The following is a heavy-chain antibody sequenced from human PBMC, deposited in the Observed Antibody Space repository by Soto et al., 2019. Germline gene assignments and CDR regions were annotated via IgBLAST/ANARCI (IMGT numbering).Heavy chain of an antibody. J-gene: IGHJ4*02. CDR2: ISSSSSYI. CDR1: GFTFSSYS. Sequence: EVQLVESGGGLVKPGGSLRLSCAASGFTFSSYSMNWVRQAPGKGLEWVSSISSSSSYIYYAGSVKGRFTISRDNAKNSLYLQMNSLRAEDTAVYYCAREGGFQQLWLWGQGTLVTVSS. V-gene: IGHV3-21*01. D-gene: IGHD2-2*01. CDR3: AREGGFQQLWL.